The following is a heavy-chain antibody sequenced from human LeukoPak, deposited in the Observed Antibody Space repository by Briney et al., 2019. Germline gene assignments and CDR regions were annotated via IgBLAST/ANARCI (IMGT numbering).Heavy chain of an antibody. CDR3: ARLTSSGYYRVY. V-gene: IGHV4-34*01. J-gene: IGHJ4*02. CDR2: INSGGSI. D-gene: IGHD3-22*01. Sequence: KSSETLSLTCAVFGGSFSGYYWTWIRQPPGKGLEWIGEINSGGSINYNPSLKSRVTISVDTSEKQFSLKLSSVTAADTAVYYCARLTSSGYYRVYWGQGTLVTVSS. CDR1: GGSFSGYY.